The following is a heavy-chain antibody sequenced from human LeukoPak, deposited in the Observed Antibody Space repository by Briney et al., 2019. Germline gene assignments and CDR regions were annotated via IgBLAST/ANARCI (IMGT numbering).Heavy chain of an antibody. D-gene: IGHD3-3*01. Sequence: GGSLRLSCAASGFTFSSYSMNWVRQAPGKGLEWVSSISSSSSYIYYADSVEGRFTISRDNATNSLYLQMNSLRAEDTAVYYCARAYYDFWSGYVDYWGQGTLVTVSS. V-gene: IGHV3-21*01. CDR3: ARAYYDFWSGYVDY. CDR2: ISSSSSYI. J-gene: IGHJ4*02. CDR1: GFTFSSYS.